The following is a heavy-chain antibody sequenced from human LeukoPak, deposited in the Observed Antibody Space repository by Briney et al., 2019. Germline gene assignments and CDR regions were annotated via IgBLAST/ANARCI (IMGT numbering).Heavy chain of an antibody. CDR1: GDFVSADYY. D-gene: IGHD3-10*01. J-gene: IGHJ6*02. CDR2: INHSGST. V-gene: IGHV4-34*01. CDR3: ARGSRNYYGSGSYYLPNYYYGMDV. Sequence: SETLSLTCIVSGDFVSADYYWGWIRQPPGKGLEWIGEINHSGSTNYNPSLKSRVTISVDTSKNQFSLRLSSVTAADTAVYYCARGSRNYYGSGSYYLPNYYYGMDVWGQGTTVTVSS.